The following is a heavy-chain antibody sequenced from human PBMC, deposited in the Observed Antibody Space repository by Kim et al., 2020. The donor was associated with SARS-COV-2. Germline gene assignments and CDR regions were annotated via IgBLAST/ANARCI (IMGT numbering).Heavy chain of an antibody. Sequence: SETLSLTCTVSGGSISSSSYYWAWLRQPPGMGLYGVGSMTYSGSTYYKPDLKIRVTVSVDTSKNHVCLMLCSVTAADTAVYQRRVSRLINVTLSLGMDV. CDR1: GGSISSSSYY. V-gene: IGHV4-39*02. CDR3: RVSRLINVTLSLGMDV. CDR2: MTYSGST. D-gene: IGHD3-16*01. J-gene: IGHJ6*01.